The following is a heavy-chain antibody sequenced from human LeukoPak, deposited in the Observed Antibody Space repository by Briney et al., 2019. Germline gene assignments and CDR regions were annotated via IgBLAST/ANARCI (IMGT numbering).Heavy chain of an antibody. CDR1: GFTFSTYW. Sequence: GGSLRLSCAASGFTFSTYWMHWVRHAPGKGLVWVAVISYDGSNKYYADSVKGRFTISRDNSKNTLYLQMNSLRAEDTAVYYCARGSSGWYYYYGMDVWGQGTTVTVSS. CDR2: ISYDGSNK. CDR3: ARGSSGWYYYYGMDV. J-gene: IGHJ6*02. D-gene: IGHD6-19*01. V-gene: IGHV3-30-3*01.